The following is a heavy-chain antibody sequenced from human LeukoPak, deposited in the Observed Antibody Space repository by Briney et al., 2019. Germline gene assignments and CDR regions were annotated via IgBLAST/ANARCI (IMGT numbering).Heavy chain of an antibody. D-gene: IGHD3-22*01. CDR1: GGSFSGYY. J-gene: IGHJ3*02. V-gene: IGHV4-34*01. CDR2: INHSGST. CDR3: ARVPYYYDSSGYDAFDI. Sequence: SETLSLTCALYGGSFSGYYWSWIRQPPGKGLEWIGEINHSGSTNYNPSLKSRVTISVDTSKNQFSLKLSSVTAADTAVYYCARVPYYYDSSGYDAFDIWGQGTMVTVSS.